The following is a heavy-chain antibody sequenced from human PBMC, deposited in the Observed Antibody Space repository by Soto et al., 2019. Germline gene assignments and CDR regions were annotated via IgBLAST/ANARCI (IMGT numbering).Heavy chain of an antibody. V-gene: IGHV4-39*01. CDR3: ARHKSGSDWLDP. J-gene: IGHJ5*02. D-gene: IGHD2-15*01. Sequence: SETLSLTCTVSGGSISDTIYCWGWIRHPPGKGLQWIGCMFYSGATYYNPSLKNRVTLSVDTSNNEFSLKLVSVTAPDTAVYYCARHKSGSDWLDPWGQGTMVTVYS. CDR2: MFYSGAT. CDR1: GGSISDTIYC.